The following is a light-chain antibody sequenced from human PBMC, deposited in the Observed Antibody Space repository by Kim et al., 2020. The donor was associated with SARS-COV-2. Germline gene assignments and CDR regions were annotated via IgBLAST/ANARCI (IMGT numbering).Light chain of an antibody. CDR3: SSYAGSNKRV. J-gene: IGLJ2*01. Sequence: QSVLTQPPSASGSPGQSVTISCTGTSSDVGSYNYVSWYQQHPGKAPKLMIYEVSKRPSGVPDRFSGSKSGNTASLTVSGLQAEDEADYYCSSYAGSNKRVFGGGTQLTVL. CDR1: SSDVGSYNY. V-gene: IGLV2-8*01. CDR2: EVS.